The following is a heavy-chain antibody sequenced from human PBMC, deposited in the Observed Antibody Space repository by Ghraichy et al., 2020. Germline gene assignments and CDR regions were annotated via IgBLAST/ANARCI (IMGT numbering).Heavy chain of an antibody. CDR1: GFTFSDYY. V-gene: IGHV3-11*01. Sequence: GGSLRLSCAASGFTFSDYYMSWIRQAPGKGLEWVSYISSSGSTIYYADSVKGRFTISRDNAKNSLYLQMNSLRAEDTAVYYCARDRTTVTESNWFDPWGQGTLVTVSS. CDR2: ISSSGSTI. J-gene: IGHJ5*02. D-gene: IGHD4-11*01. CDR3: ARDRTTVTESNWFDP.